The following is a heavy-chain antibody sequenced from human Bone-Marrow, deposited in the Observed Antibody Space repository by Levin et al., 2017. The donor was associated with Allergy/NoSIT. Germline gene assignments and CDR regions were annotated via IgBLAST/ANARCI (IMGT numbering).Heavy chain of an antibody. V-gene: IGHV4-39*01. CDR2: IYYTGAT. CDR1: GASTGTGGFY. D-gene: IGHD1-20*01. CDR3: ARRFAASNNWDFDY. Sequence: SQTLSLTCTVSGASTGTGGFYWGWIRQPPGKGLEWIASIYYTGATYYNPSLKTRVTISEDTSKNQFSLKLTSVTAADTAVYYCARRFAASNNWDFDYWGQGTLVTVSS. J-gene: IGHJ4*02.